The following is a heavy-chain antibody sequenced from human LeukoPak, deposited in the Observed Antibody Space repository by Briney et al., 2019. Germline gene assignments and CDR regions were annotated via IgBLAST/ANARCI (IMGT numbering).Heavy chain of an antibody. J-gene: IGHJ4*02. V-gene: IGHV4-59*08. Sequence: SETLSLTCTVSGGSINNYYWSWIRQPPGKGLEWIGYIYYSGSTNYNPSLKSRVTISVDTSKNQFSLKLSSVTAADTAVYYCARHGGCGSTFDYWGQGTLVTVSS. CDR1: GGSINNYY. D-gene: IGHD1-1*01. CDR2: IYYSGST. CDR3: ARHGGCGSTFDY.